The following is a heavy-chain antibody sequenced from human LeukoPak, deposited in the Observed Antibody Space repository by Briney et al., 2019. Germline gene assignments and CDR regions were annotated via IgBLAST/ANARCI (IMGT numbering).Heavy chain of an antibody. J-gene: IGHJ5*02. Sequence: PSETLSLTCTVSGGSISSYYWSWIRQPPGKGLEWIGYIYYSGSANYNPSLKSRVTISVDTSKNQFSLKLSSVTAADTAVYYCARRALPRSNWFDPWGQGTLVTVSS. CDR1: GGSISSYY. D-gene: IGHD3-10*01. CDR2: IYYSGSA. V-gene: IGHV4-59*01. CDR3: ARRALPRSNWFDP.